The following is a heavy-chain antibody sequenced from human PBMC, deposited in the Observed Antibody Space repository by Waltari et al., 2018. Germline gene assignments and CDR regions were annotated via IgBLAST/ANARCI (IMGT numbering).Heavy chain of an antibody. Sequence: EVQVVESGGGLVQPEGSLRLSCTASGFTFSNYELIWVRQAPGKGLEAIYFIDNTGSPIYYADSVRGRFTISRDNAKNSMYLQMNSLRAEDTAIYYCARPSTEYHYYYYYMDVWGKGTTVTVS. J-gene: IGHJ6*03. CDR3: ARPSTEYHYYYYYMDV. V-gene: IGHV3-48*03. CDR2: IDNTGSPI. CDR1: GFTFSNYE. D-gene: IGHD2-2*02.